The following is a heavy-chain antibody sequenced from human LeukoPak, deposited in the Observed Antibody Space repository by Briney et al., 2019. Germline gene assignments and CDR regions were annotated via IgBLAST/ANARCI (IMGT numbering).Heavy chain of an antibody. V-gene: IGHV4-38-2*02. CDR1: GYSISSGYY. Sequence: SETLSLTCTVSGYSISSGYYWGWIRQSPGKGLEWIGNTYHSGNTYYNPSLKSRVTISVDMSKNQFSLKLTSVTAADTAVYYCARDPYYYGSGSPDAAGDYWGQGTLVTVSS. D-gene: IGHD3-10*01. CDR2: TYHSGNT. CDR3: ARDPYYYGSGSPDAAGDY. J-gene: IGHJ4*02.